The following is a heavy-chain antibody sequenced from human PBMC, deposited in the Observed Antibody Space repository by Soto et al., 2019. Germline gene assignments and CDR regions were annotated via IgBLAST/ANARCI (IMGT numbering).Heavy chain of an antibody. Sequence: GGSLRLSCAASCFTFGNAWMNWVRQAPGKGLEWVGRITRKSDGGTTDYPAPVKGRFTISRDDSKNTLYLQVNSLKIEDTAVYYCTIDRDCGGGSCYSSTTYSYYGMDVWGQGTTVTVSS. D-gene: IGHD2-15*01. CDR1: CFTFGNAW. J-gene: IGHJ6*02. CDR3: TIDRDCGGGSCYSSTTYSYYGMDV. CDR2: ITRKSDGGTT. V-gene: IGHV3-15*07.